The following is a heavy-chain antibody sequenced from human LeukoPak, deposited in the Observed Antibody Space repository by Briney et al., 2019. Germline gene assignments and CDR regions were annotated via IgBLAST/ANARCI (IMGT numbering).Heavy chain of an antibody. J-gene: IGHJ6*02. CDR3: ARDVGFWSFYYYGMDV. CDR2: IKQDGSEK. V-gene: IGHV3-7*01. D-gene: IGHD3-3*01. Sequence: GGSLRLSCAASGFTFSSYWMSWVRQAPGKGLEWVANIKQDGSEKYYVDSVKGRFTISRDNAKNPLYLQMNSLRAEDTAVYYCARDVGFWSFYYYGMDVWGQGTTVTVSS. CDR1: GFTFSSYW.